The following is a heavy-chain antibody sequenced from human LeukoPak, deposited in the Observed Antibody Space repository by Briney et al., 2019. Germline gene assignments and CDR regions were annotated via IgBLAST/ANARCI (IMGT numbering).Heavy chain of an antibody. CDR1: GYTFTSYG. CDR2: IYAYNGNT. Sequence: GASVKVSCKASGYTFTSYGISWVRQPPGQGLEWMGCIYAYNGNTNYAQKLQGGVTMTTDTSTNTAYMELRSLRSDDAAVYYCARVSPRTSARYFDLWGRGTLVTVSS. D-gene: IGHD1-7*01. V-gene: IGHV1-18*01. CDR3: ARVSPRTSARYFDL. J-gene: IGHJ2*01.